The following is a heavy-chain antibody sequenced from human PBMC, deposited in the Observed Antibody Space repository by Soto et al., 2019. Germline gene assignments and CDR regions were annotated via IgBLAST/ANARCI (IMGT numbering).Heavy chain of an antibody. CDR3: ARRNYYDSSGYSPFDY. J-gene: IGHJ4*02. V-gene: IGHV4-59*01. CDR2: IYYSGST. D-gene: IGHD3-22*01. Sequence: QVQLQESGPGLVKPSETLSLTCTVSGGSISSYYWSWIRQPPGKGLEWIGYIYYSGSTNYNPSLKSRVTISVDTSKKQFSLKLSSVTAADTAVYYCARRNYYDSSGYSPFDYWGQGTLVTVSS. CDR1: GGSISSYY.